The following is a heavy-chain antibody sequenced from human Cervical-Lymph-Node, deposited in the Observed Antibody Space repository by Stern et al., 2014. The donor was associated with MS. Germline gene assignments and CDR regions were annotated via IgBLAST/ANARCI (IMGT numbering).Heavy chain of an antibody. Sequence: QVHLGESGAEVKKPWASVKVSCKASGFNFSNYGLSWVRQAPGQGLEWMGWISVYNGNIDFAQKFQGRLTMTTDTSTSTVYMELRSLRSDDTAVYYCTRDRGIMGTTTGDYWGQGTLVSVSS. CDR1: GFNFSNYG. CDR2: ISVYNGNI. V-gene: IGHV1-18*01. CDR3: TRDRGIMGTTTGDY. J-gene: IGHJ4*02. D-gene: IGHD1-26*01.